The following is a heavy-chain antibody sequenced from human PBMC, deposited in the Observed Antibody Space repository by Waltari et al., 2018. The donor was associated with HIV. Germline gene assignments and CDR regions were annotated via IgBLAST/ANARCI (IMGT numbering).Heavy chain of an antibody. CDR1: GGSMSYYY. V-gene: IGHV4-59*01. Sequence: QVQLQESGPGLVKSPEPLSLTCTVPGGSMSYYYWRWIRQPPGKTLEWIGYSYYSGSTRYNPSLQSRVTISVDRSKNLFSLRLTSVTAADTAVYYCARKVSSSSSKDDAFDIWGQGTMVTVSS. CDR2: SYYSGST. D-gene: IGHD6-6*01. CDR3: ARKVSSSSSKDDAFDI. J-gene: IGHJ3*02.